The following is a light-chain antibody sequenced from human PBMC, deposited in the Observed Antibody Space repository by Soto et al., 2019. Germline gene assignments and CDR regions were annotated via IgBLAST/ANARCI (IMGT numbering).Light chain of an antibody. Sequence: IQMAQSPSSLSASIGDRVTITCRASQSITTYLNWYQQKPGKAPNLLIYAASSLQGGVPSRFSGSGSGTDFTLTISSLQPEDFATYYCQQTYSTAWTFGQGTKVDIK. CDR2: AAS. CDR1: QSITTY. CDR3: QQTYSTAWT. V-gene: IGKV1-39*01. J-gene: IGKJ1*01.